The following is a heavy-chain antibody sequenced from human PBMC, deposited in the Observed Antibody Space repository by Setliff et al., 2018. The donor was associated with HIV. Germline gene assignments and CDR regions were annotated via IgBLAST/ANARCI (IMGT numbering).Heavy chain of an antibody. V-gene: IGHV3-30*03. Sequence: PGGSLRLSCAASGFTVSSNSMTWVRQAPGKGLEWVAVISFDGSDKYYADSVKGRFTLSRDNSKNTLYLQMNSLRAEDTAVYYCAREFSGTRYRYFDSWGQGTLVTVSS. J-gene: IGHJ4*02. D-gene: IGHD5-12*01. CDR3: AREFSGTRYRYFDS. CDR2: ISFDGSDK. CDR1: GFTVSSNS.